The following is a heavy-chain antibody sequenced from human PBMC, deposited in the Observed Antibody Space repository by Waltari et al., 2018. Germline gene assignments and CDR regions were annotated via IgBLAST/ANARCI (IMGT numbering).Heavy chain of an antibody. Sequence: QVQLQQWGAGLLKPSETLSLTCAVYGGSFRGYYWSWIRQPPGKGLEWIGKTTESERTKDNPSLKSRISISVDTSKNQFSLTVCSVTAADAAVYYCARGDGTGKYGYWGQGTRVTVSS. CDR1: GGSFRGYY. V-gene: IGHV4-34*02. CDR3: ARGDGTGKYGY. D-gene: IGHD1-1*01. CDR2: TTESERT. J-gene: IGHJ4*02.